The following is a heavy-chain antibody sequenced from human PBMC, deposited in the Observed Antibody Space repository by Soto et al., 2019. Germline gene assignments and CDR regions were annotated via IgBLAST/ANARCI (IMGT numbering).Heavy chain of an antibody. J-gene: IGHJ4*02. D-gene: IGHD3-10*01. CDR1: GYNFFMIG. Sequence: QVHLVQSGGEIQKPGASVKVSCQASGYNFFMIGISWLRQAPGQGLEWVGWISPYNGNTDFAQKFRGGVARTADTSTNIIYMELRSLRPDDTSTYYCARERFGARGDKFYEYWGQGTLVTVSS. CDR3: ARERFGARGDKFYEY. V-gene: IGHV1-18*01. CDR2: ISPYNGNT.